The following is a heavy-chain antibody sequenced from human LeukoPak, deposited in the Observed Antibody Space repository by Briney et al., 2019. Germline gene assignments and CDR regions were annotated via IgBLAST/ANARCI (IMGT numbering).Heavy chain of an antibody. CDR3: ARVGYSYGYYYYGMDV. V-gene: IGHV3-48*03. J-gene: IGHJ6*02. D-gene: IGHD5-18*01. CDR1: GFTFSSFE. CDR2: ISSSGSTI. Sequence: PGESLRLSCAASGFTFSSFEMNWVRQAPGKGLEWVSYISSSGSTINYADSVKGRFTISRDNAKNSLYLQMDSLRGEDTAVYYCARVGYSYGYYYYGMDVWGQGTTVTVSS.